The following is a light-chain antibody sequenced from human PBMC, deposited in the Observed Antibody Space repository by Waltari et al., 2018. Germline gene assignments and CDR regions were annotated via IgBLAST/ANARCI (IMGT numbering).Light chain of an antibody. V-gene: IGLV2-23*02. CDR3: CSYAGSGTWV. J-gene: IGLJ3*02. CDR2: EVT. CDR1: SSDIGYYNL. Sequence: QSALTQPASVSGSPGQSITISCTGPSSDIGYYNLVPWYQHLPGKAPKVMIYEVTKRPSGVSNRFSGSKSGNTASLTISGVQAEDEGHYYCCSYAGSGTWVFGGGTKLTVL.